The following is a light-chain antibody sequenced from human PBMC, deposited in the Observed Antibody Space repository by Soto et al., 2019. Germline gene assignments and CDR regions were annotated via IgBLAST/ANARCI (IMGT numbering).Light chain of an antibody. Sequence: IQMTQSPSSLSASVGDRVTITCQASQDIAKNLNWYQQKPGKAPKLLIYDASSLQTGVPSRFXGSGSSTPSTFTISSLQSEDIATYYCQQYDNLLPITFGQGTRLEIK. CDR1: QDIAKN. V-gene: IGKV1-33*01. CDR2: DAS. J-gene: IGKJ5*01. CDR3: QQYDNLLPIT.